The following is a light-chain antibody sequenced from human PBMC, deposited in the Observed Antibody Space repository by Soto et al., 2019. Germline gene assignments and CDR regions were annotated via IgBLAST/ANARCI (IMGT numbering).Light chain of an antibody. CDR3: QHYADLPLS. Sequence: DMQMTQSPSSLSASVGDRVTITCQASQDISNYLNWYQQKPGKAPKLLSFDASSVVIGVPSRFSGSGSGTDFTFTISSLQHEDVATYYCQHYADLPLSFGGGTKVEIK. CDR2: DAS. V-gene: IGKV1-33*01. CDR1: QDISNY. J-gene: IGKJ4*01.